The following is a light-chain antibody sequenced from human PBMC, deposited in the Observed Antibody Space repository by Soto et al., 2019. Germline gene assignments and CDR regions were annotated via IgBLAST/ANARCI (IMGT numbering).Light chain of an antibody. J-gene: IGLJ2*01. CDR2: DVS. CDR1: SSDVGGYDF. CDR3: CSYAGDLAL. Sequence: QSVLTXPRSVSGSPGQSVTISCTGTSSDVGGYDFVSWYQQHPGKAPKLMISDVSKRPSGVPDRFSGSKSGNTASLTISGLQAEDEADYYCCSYAGDLALFGGGTKSPS. V-gene: IGLV2-11*01.